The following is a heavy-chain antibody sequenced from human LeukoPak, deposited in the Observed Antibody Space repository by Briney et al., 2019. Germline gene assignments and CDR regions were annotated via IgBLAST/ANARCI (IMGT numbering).Heavy chain of an antibody. CDR3: ARDRDGMDV. CDR2: IKPNSDDA. J-gene: IGHJ6*02. V-gene: IGHV1-2*02. Sequence: ATVKVSCKASGYTFTAYYIHWVRQAPGQGLEWMGWIKPNSDDANYAQKFQGRVTMTRDTSISTTYMELSRLKSDDTAVYYCARDRDGMDVWGQGTTVTVSS. CDR1: GYTFTAYY.